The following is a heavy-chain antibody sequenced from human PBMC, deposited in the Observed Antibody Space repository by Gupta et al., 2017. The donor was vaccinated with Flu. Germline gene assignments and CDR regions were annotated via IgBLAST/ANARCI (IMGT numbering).Heavy chain of an antibody. V-gene: IGHV3-13*01. CDR1: GFTFDDYE. D-gene: IGHD2-2*02. J-gene: IGHJ4*02. Sequence: EVQLVESGGGSVQPGGSLRLCCAGSGFTFDDYEMHWVRQVTGKGLEWVSDIGTAGETLYPDSVKCRVIISRENAKKSWCLQMNSLGAGDTDVYYCVRCLVAYYTAWGYFDARGPGTLVTVSS. CDR3: VRCLVAYYTAWGYFDA. CDR2: IGTAGET.